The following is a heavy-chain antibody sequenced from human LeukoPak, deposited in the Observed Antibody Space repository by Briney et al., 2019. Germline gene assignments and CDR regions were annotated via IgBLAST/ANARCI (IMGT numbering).Heavy chain of an antibody. CDR1: GFTFSSYA. CDR2: ISGGGGST. Sequence: GGPLRLSCAASGFTFSSYAMSWVRQAPGKGVEWVSAISGGGGSTYYADSVKRRFTISRDNSKNTLYLQMNTLRAEDTAVYYCAKFLAGFDYWGQGTLVTVSS. CDR3: AKFLAGFDY. J-gene: IGHJ4*02. D-gene: IGHD2-15*01. V-gene: IGHV3-23*01.